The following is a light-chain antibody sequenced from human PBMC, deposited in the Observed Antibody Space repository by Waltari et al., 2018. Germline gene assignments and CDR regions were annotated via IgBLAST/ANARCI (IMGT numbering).Light chain of an antibody. V-gene: IGLV2-14*03. CDR3: NSFTSSNTVI. Sequence: QSALTQPASVSGSPGQSITISCTGTSSDIGRYNYVPWFQQHPGKAPKVMIYDVRNRPSGVSNRFSGSKSDYTASLTISGLQAEDEAVYFCNSFTSSNTVIFGGGTKLTV. CDR2: DVR. J-gene: IGLJ2*01. CDR1: SSDIGRYNY.